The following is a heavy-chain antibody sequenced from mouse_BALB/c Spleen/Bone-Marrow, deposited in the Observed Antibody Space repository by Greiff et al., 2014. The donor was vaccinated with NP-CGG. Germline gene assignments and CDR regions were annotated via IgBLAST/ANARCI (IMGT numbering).Heavy chain of an antibody. J-gene: IGHJ4*01. V-gene: IGHV1-7*01. CDR2: IDPSTGYT. Sequence: VHLVESGAELAKPGASVKMFCKASGYTFTSYWMYWIKQRPGQGLEWIGYIDPSTGYTEYNQKFKDKATLTADKSSNTAYMQLSSLTSEDSAVYYCARKGYGNYHYYAMDYWGQGTSVTVSS. D-gene: IGHD2-1*01. CDR1: GYTFTSYW. CDR3: ARKGYGNYHYYAMDY.